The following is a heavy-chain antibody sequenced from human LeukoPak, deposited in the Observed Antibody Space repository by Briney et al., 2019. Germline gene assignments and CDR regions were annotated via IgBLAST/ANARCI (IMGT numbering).Heavy chain of an antibody. CDR3: ARALRYFDWLYDY. Sequence: ASVKVSCKASGYTFTGYYMHWVRQAPGQGLEWMGWINPNSGGTNYAQKFQGRVTITRDTSISTAYMELSRLRSDDTAVYYCARALRYFDWLYDYWGQGTLVTVSS. D-gene: IGHD3-9*01. J-gene: IGHJ4*02. CDR2: INPNSGGT. CDR1: GYTFTGYY. V-gene: IGHV1-2*02.